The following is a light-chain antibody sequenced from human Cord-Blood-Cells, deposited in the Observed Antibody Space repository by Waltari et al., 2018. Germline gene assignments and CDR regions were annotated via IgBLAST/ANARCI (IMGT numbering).Light chain of an antibody. Sequence: QSDLTQPASVSGSPGQSITISCTGTSTDGGGYTYVSWYQQHPGKAPKLMIYDVSNRPSGVSNRFSGSKSGNTASLTISGLQAEDEADYYCSSYTSSSTYVFGTGTKVTVL. CDR3: SSYTSSSTYV. CDR1: STDGGGYTY. CDR2: DVS. J-gene: IGLJ1*01. V-gene: IGLV2-14*03.